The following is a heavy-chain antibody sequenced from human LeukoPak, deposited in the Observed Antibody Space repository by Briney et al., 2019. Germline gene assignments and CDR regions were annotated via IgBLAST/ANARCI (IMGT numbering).Heavy chain of an antibody. V-gene: IGHV4-34*01. CDR1: GDSFSGYY. CDR3: ARGGLEYDILTGHFDY. D-gene: IGHD3-9*01. CDR2: INHRGST. J-gene: IGHJ4*02. Sequence: SETLSLTCAVYGDSFSGYYWSWIRQPPGKGLEWIAEINHRGSTHYNPSLKSRVNISVDTSKNQFSLNLDSVTAADTAVYYCARGGLEYDILTGHFDYWGQGTLVTVSS.